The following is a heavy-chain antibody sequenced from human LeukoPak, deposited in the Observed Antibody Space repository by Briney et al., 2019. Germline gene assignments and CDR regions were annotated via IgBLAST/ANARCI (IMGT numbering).Heavy chain of an antibody. CDR3: ARTYYYDSSGYYWYNWFDP. V-gene: IGHV1-69*01. CDR1: GGTFSGYA. Sequence: SVKVSCKASGGTFSGYAISWVRQAPGQGLEWMGGIIPIFGTANYAQKFQGRVTITADESTSTAYMELSSLRSEDTAVYYCARTYYYDSSGYYWYNWFDPWGQGTLVTVSS. J-gene: IGHJ5*02. CDR2: IIPIFGTA. D-gene: IGHD3-22*01.